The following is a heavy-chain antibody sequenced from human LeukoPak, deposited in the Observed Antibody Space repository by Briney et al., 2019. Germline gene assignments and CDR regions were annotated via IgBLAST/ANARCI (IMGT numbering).Heavy chain of an antibody. J-gene: IGHJ3*02. V-gene: IGHV4-4*07. CDR3: ARDPGYSSSWYWLDAFDI. D-gene: IGHD6-13*01. CDR2: IYTSGST. CDR1: GGSISSYY. Sequence: SETLSLTCTASGGSISSYYWSWIRQPAGKGLEWIGRIYTSGSTNYNPSLKSRVTMSVDTSKNQFSLKLSSVTAADTAVYYCARDPGYSSSWYWLDAFDIWGQGTMVTVSS.